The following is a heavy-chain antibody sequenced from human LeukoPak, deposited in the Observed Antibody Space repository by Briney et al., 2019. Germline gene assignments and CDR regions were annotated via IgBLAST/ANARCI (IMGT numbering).Heavy chain of an antibody. J-gene: IGHJ4*02. CDR2: INHSGST. D-gene: IGHD4-17*01. CDR3: ARRPRMWYDYGVRAYYFDY. Sequence: PSETLSLTGAGYGGSFSGYYWSWIRQPPGKGLEWIVEINHSGSTNYNPSLKSRVTISVDTSKNQFSLKLSSVTAADTAVYYCARRPRMWYDYGVRAYYFDYWGQGTLVTVSS. CDR1: GGSFSGYY. V-gene: IGHV4-34*01.